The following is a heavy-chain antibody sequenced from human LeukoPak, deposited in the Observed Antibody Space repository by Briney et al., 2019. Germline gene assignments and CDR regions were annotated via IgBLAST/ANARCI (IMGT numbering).Heavy chain of an antibody. CDR1: GGSFSGYY. CDR3: ARGQVAYGDPSNWFDP. D-gene: IGHD4-17*01. J-gene: IGHJ5*02. V-gene: IGHV4-34*01. Sequence: SETLSLTCAVYGGSFSGYYWSWIRQPPGKGLEWIGEINHSGSTNYNPSLKSRVTISVDTSKNQFSLKLSSVTAADTAVYYCARGQVAYGDPSNWFDPWGQGTLVTVSS. CDR2: INHSGST.